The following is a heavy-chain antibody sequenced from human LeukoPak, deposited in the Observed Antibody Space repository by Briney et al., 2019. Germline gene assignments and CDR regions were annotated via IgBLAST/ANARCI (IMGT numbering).Heavy chain of an antibody. J-gene: IGHJ3*02. CDR3: AKWGGNYGWGSYQAFDI. CDR2: ISGSGGST. CDR1: GFTFSSYA. D-gene: IGHD3-10*01. V-gene: IGHV3-23*01. Sequence: GGSLRLSCAASGFTFSSYAMSWVRQAPGKGLEWVSAISGSGGSTYYADSMRGRFTISRDNSKNTLCLQMNSLRAEDTAVYFCAKWGGNYGWGSYQAFDIWGQGTMVTVSS.